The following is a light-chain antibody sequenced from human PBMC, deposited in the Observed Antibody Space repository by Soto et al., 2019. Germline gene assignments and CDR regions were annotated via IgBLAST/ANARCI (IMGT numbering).Light chain of an antibody. J-gene: IGKJ1*01. V-gene: IGKV1-5*03. CDR3: QQYNGYSET. CDR1: QSVSNW. CDR2: KAS. Sequence: DIQLTQSPSTLSASVGDRVTLTCRASQSVSNWLAWYQQKPGKAPKLLIYKASSLESGVPSRFSGSGSGTEFTLTISSLQNDDFATYYCQQYNGYSETFGQGTKVEIK.